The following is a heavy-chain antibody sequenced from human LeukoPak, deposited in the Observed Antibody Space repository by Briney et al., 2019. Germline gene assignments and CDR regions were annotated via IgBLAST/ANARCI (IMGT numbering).Heavy chain of an antibody. V-gene: IGHV3-74*01. CDR2: INSDGSTT. CDR3: ARVRTGSYTWFDP. D-gene: IGHD1-26*01. Sequence: PGGSLRLSCAASGFTFSSYWMHWVRQAPGKGLVWVSRINSDGSTTSYADSVKGRFTISRDNAKNTLYLQMNSLRAEDTAVYYCARVRTGSYTWFDPWGQGTLVTVSS. J-gene: IGHJ5*02. CDR1: GFTFSSYW.